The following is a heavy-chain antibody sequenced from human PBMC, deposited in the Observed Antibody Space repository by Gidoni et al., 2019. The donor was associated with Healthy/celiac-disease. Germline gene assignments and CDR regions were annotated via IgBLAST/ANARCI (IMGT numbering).Heavy chain of an antibody. CDR1: GFTFSSYG. V-gene: IGHV3-33*01. CDR2: IWYDGSNK. D-gene: IGHD5-18*01. J-gene: IGHJ4*02. Sequence: QVQLVESGGGVVQTGRSLRLSWAASGFTFSSYGMHWVRQAPGKGLEWVEVIWYDGSNKYYADSVKGRFTISRDNSKNTLYLQMNSLRAEDTAVYYCARDGPSEVIQLPDYWGQGTLVTVSS. CDR3: ARDGPSEVIQLPDY.